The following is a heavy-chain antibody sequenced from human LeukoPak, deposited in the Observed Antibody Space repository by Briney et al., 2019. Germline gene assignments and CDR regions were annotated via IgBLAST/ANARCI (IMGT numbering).Heavy chain of an antibody. J-gene: IGHJ4*02. Sequence: GASVKVSCKASGYTFTSYGISWVRRAPGQGLKWMGWISAYNGNTNYAQKLQGRVTMTTDTSTSTVYMELSSLRSEDTAVYYCARDMGVGATIIFDYWGQGTLVTVSS. CDR2: ISAYNGNT. CDR1: GYTFTSYG. CDR3: ARDMGVGATIIFDY. D-gene: IGHD1-26*01. V-gene: IGHV1-18*01.